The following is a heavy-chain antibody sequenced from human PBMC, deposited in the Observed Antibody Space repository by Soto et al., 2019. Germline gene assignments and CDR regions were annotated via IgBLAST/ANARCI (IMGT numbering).Heavy chain of an antibody. CDR3: ARYGSALDPYCGGDCYLGFDP. D-gene: IGHD2-21*02. Sequence: QVQLVESGGGVVQPGRSLRLSCAASGFTFSSYAMHWVRQAPGKGLEWVAVISYDGSNKYYADSVKGRFTISRDNSKNTLYLQMNSLRAEDTAVYYCARYGSALDPYCGGDCYLGFDPWGQGTLVTVSS. CDR1: GFTFSSYA. J-gene: IGHJ5*02. V-gene: IGHV3-30-3*01. CDR2: ISYDGSNK.